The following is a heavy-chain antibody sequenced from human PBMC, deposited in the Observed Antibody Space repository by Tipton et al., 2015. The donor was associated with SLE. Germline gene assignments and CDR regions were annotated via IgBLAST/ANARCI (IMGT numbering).Heavy chain of an antibody. CDR1: GFAFSTYA. CDR3: ARGWIQLGK. J-gene: IGHJ4*02. V-gene: IGHV3-23*01. CDR2: ISVSGDTT. Sequence: SLRLSCAASGFAFSTYAMSWVRQAPGKGLEWVSGISVSGDTTHYADSVKGRFTMSRDNSKSTLFLQMNSLRAEDTAVYYCARGWIQLGKWGQGTLVTASS. D-gene: IGHD5-18*01.